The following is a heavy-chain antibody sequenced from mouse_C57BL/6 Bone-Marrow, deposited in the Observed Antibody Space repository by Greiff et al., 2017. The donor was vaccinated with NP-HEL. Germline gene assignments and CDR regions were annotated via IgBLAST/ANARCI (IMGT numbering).Heavy chain of an antibody. CDR2: IYPGDGDT. J-gene: IGHJ2*01. CDR3: AGDSSCYCGGSRYFDY. D-gene: IGHD1-1*01. Sequence: VQLQQSGPELVKPGASVKISCKASGYAFSSSWMNWVKQRPGKGLEWIGRIYPGDGDTNYNETFKGKATLTADKSSSTPYMQLSSLTSEDSAVSLCAGDSSCYCGGSRYFDYWGQGTTLTVSS. V-gene: IGHV1-82*01. CDR1: GYAFSSSW.